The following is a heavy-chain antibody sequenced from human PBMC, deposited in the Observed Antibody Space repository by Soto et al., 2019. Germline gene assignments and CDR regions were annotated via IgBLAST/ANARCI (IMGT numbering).Heavy chain of an antibody. D-gene: IGHD1-26*01. J-gene: IGHJ5*02. CDR3: SSEHVGAAQP. CDR2: IYHSGST. Sequence: QLQLQESGSGLVKPSQTLSLTCAVSGGSISSGGYSWSLIRQPPGKGLEWIGYIYHSGSTYYNPSLIIRVDISVDRSKKKLSSKLTSVTAADTAVYYWSSEHVGAAQPWGQGTLVTVSS. V-gene: IGHV4-30-2*01. CDR1: GGSISSGGYS.